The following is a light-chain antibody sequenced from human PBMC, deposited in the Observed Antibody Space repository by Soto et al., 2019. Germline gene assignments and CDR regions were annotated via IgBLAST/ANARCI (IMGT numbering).Light chain of an antibody. V-gene: IGKV1-5*03. CDR3: QQYYSYWT. Sequence: DIQMTQSPSTLSASVGDRVTITCRASQSVSSWLAWYQQKPGKAPKLLIYKASSLETGVPSRFSGSVSGTDFTLTISSLQPDDFATYYCQQYYSYWTFGQGTKVEIQ. CDR1: QSVSSW. CDR2: KAS. J-gene: IGKJ1*01.